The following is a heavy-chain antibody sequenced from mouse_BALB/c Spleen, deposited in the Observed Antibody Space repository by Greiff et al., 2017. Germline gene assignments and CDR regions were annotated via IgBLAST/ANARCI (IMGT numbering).Heavy chain of an antibody. Sequence: EVQLVESGGGLVQPGGSLRLSCATSGFTFTDYYMSWVRQPPGKALEWLGFIRNKANGYTTEYSASVKGRFTISRDNSQSILYLQMNTLRAEDSATYYCARDIWVDYWGQGTTLTVSS. V-gene: IGHV7-3*02. CDR2: IRNKANGYTT. J-gene: IGHJ2*01. CDR1: GFTFTDYY. CDR3: ARDIWVDY. D-gene: IGHD4-1*01.